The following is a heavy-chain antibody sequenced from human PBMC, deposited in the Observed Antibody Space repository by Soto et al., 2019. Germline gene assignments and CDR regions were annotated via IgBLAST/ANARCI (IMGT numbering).Heavy chain of an antibody. Sequence: ASVKVSCAASGFTFSSDAMSWVRQAPGKGLEWVSAISGSGGSTYYADSVKGRFTISRDNSKNTLYLQMNSLRAEDTAVYYCAKRAVHGLYGSGKYYGMDVWGQGTTVTVSS. V-gene: IGHV3-23*01. CDR3: AKRAVHGLYGSGKYYGMDV. CDR1: GFTFSSDA. D-gene: IGHD3-10*01. CDR2: ISGSGGST. J-gene: IGHJ6*02.